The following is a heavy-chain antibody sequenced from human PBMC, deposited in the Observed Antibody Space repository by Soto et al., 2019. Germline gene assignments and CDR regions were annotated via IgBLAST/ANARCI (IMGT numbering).Heavy chain of an antibody. CDR2: ISYDGSNK. D-gene: IGHD2-15*01. Sequence: QVQLVESGGGVVQPGRSLRLSCAASGFTFSSYGMHWVRQAPGKGLEWVAVISYDGSNKYYADSVKGRFTISRDNSKNTLYLQMNSLRAEDTAVYYCAGRGKIAATHYYYYGMDVWGQGTMVTVSS. CDR1: GFTFSSYG. J-gene: IGHJ6*02. V-gene: IGHV3-30*03. CDR3: AGRGKIAATHYYYYGMDV.